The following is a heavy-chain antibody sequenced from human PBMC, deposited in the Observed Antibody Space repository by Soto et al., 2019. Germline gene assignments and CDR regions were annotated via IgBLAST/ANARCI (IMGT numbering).Heavy chain of an antibody. J-gene: IGHJ4*02. CDR3: TRGLASGDY. V-gene: IGHV1-46*03. Sequence: QVQLVQPGAEVKKPGASVKFSCKASGYIFTNFYIHWVLQAPGQGLEWMGIINPNGGSTNYAQNFQGRVTMTRDTSTSTVYMDLSSLRSEDTAVYYCTRGLASGDYWGQGTLITVSS. D-gene: IGHD6-6*01. CDR2: INPNGGST. CDR1: GYIFTNFY.